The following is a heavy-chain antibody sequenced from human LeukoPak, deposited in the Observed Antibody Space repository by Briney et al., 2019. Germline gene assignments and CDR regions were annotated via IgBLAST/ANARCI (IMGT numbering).Heavy chain of an antibody. CDR3: ARVYVLRFLEWPLTRGWSDP. V-gene: IGHV3-30*04. CDR2: ISFAGNGE. Sequence: PGGSLRLSCAASGFTFSRYAIHWVRQAPGKGLEWVAAISFAGNGEYYADSVKGRFTISRDSAKNSLYLQMNSLRAEDTAVYYCARVYVLRFLEWPLTRGWSDPWGQGTLVTVSS. J-gene: IGHJ5*02. CDR1: GFTFSRYA. D-gene: IGHD3-3*01.